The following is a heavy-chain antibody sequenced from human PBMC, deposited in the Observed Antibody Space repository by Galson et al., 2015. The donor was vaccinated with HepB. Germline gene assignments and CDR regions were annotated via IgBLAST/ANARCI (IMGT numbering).Heavy chain of an antibody. CDR1: GSTFGDYG. CDR2: IWHNGAKK. D-gene: IGHD6-13*01. Sequence: SLRLSCAPSGSTFGDYGLHWVRQAPGKGLEWMALIWHNGAKKIYANSVRGRFSISRDNSKNILSLQMNNLGSEDTAIYYCAREARVAAPAAFDLWGPGILVTVSS. J-gene: IGHJ5*02. V-gene: IGHV3-33*01. CDR3: AREARVAAPAAFDL.